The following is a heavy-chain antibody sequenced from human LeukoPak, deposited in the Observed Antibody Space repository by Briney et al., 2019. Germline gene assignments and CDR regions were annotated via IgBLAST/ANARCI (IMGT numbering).Heavy chain of an antibody. CDR3: AKSSGWYEGVDY. CDR2: IDAGGGDT. D-gene: IGHD6-19*01. CDR1: GFTFTSYA. J-gene: IGHJ4*02. Sequence: PGGSLRLSCAASGFTFTSYAMTWVRQAPGKGLEWVSSIDAGGGDTYHSDSVKGRFTISRDNSMNTLYLQMNSLRAEDTAVYYCAKSSGWYEGVDYWGQGTLVTVSS. V-gene: IGHV3-23*01.